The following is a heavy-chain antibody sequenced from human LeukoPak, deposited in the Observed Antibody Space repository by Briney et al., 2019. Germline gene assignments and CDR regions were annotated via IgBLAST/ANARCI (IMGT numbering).Heavy chain of an antibody. J-gene: IGHJ4*02. CDR2: IYASGST. V-gene: IGHV4-4*09. Sequence: SETLSLSCTVSGGSISSFYWSWIRQPPGKGLEWIGYIYASGSTKYNPSLKSRVTISIDTSRNQLSLKLNSVTAADTAVYYCARVVAVAEYYFDYWGQGTLVTVSS. CDR3: ARVVAVAEYYFDY. D-gene: IGHD6-19*01. CDR1: GGSISSFY.